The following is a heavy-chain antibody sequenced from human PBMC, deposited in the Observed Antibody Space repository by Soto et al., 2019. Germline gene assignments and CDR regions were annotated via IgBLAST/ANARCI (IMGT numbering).Heavy chain of an antibody. D-gene: IGHD2-21*02. Sequence: QVQLVQSGAEVKKPGASVRVSCKASGYTFTSYGTSWVRQAPGQGLEWLGWSGGYNGNTNYAQKLQGRVTMTTDTSTSTAYMELRSLRSDDTAVYYCARDKGAYCGGDCYSTGFDPWGQGTLVTVSS. V-gene: IGHV1-18*01. J-gene: IGHJ5*02. CDR2: SGGYNGNT. CDR3: ARDKGAYCGGDCYSTGFDP. CDR1: GYTFTSYG.